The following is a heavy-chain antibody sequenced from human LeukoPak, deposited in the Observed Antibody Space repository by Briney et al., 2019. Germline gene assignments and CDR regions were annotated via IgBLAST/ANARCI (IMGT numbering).Heavy chain of an antibody. CDR3: ARAPIPSIAVAGSEDY. J-gene: IGHJ4*02. Sequence: ASVKVSCKASGGTFSSYAISWVRQAPGQGLEWMGRIIPILGIANYAQKFQGRVTITADKSTSTAYMELSSLRSEDTAVYYCARAPIPSIAVAGSEDYWGQGTLVTVSS. V-gene: IGHV1-69*04. CDR1: GGTFSSYA. D-gene: IGHD6-19*01. CDR2: IIPILGIA.